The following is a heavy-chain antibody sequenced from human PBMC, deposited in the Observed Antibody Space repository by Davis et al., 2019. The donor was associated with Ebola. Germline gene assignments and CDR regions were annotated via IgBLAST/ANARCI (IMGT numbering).Heavy chain of an antibody. D-gene: IGHD2-15*01. V-gene: IGHV3-21*01. Sequence: GESLKISCAASGFTFSSYAMSWVRQAPGKGLEWVSSISSSSSYIYYADSVKGRFTISRDNAKNSLYLQMNSLRAEDTAVYYCARLVVVAATNYYYYGMDVWGQGTTVTVSS. CDR2: ISSSSSYI. J-gene: IGHJ6*02. CDR1: GFTFSSYA. CDR3: ARLVVVAATNYYYYGMDV.